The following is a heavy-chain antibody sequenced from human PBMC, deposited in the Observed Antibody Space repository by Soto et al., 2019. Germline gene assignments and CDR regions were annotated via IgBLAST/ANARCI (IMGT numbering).Heavy chain of an antibody. J-gene: IGHJ4*02. CDR1: GFTFSSYG. V-gene: IGHV3-33*01. Sequence: HVQLVESGGSVVQPGTSLRLSCVTSGFTFSSYGMHWVRQAPGKGLEWVALIVSDGSTIHYADSVKGRFTISRDNSKSTWFLQMDGLRAEDTGVYWCAREPTSGATRKFWLDYWGQGALVTVSA. D-gene: IGHD2-2*01. CDR3: AREPTSGATRKFWLDY. CDR2: IVSDGSTI.